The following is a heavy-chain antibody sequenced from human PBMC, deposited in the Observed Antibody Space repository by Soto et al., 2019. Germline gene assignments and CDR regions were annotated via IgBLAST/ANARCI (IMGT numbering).Heavy chain of an antibody. CDR3: AKDKSALGLRFLDWPIDGMDV. D-gene: IGHD3-3*01. CDR2: ISGSGGST. J-gene: IGHJ6*02. Sequence: EVQLLESGGGLVQPGGSLRLSCAASGFTFSSYAMSWVRQAPGKALEWVSAISGSGGSTYYADSVKGRFTISRDNSKNTRYLQMNSLRAEDAAVYYCAKDKSALGLRFLDWPIDGMDVWGQGTTVTVSS. V-gene: IGHV3-23*01. CDR1: GFTFSSYA.